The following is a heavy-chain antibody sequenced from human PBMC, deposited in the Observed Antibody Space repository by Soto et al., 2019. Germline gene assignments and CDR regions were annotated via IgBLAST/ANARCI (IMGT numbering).Heavy chain of an antibody. J-gene: IGHJ6*02. Sequence: QVQLQESGPGLVKPSQTLSLTCTVSGGSISSGDDFWTWIRQPPGKGLEWIGYIYYSGSTYYNPSLKSRLTMSVDTSKNQFSSKLSSVTAADTAVYYCARDRAKWKDYYYYGMDVWGQGTTVTVSS. V-gene: IGHV4-30-4*01. CDR2: IYYSGST. D-gene: IGHD1-20*01. CDR3: ARDRAKWKDYYYYGMDV. CDR1: GGSISSGDDF.